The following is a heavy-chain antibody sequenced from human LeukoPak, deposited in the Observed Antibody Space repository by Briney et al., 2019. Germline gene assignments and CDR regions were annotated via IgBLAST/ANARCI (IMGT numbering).Heavy chain of an antibody. CDR3: ASTEWNYAR. D-gene: IGHD1-7*01. CDR2: INHSGST. J-gene: IGHJ4*02. Sequence: ASETLSLTCAVYGGSFSGYYWSWIRQPPGRGLEWIGEINHSGSTNYNPSLKSRVTISLDTSKNQFSLKLTSVTAADTAVYYCASTEWNYARWGQGTQVTVSS. V-gene: IGHV4-34*01. CDR1: GGSFSGYY.